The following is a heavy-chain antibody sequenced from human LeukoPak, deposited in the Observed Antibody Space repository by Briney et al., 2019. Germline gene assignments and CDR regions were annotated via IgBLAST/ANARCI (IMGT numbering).Heavy chain of an antibody. Sequence: SETLSLTCTVSGGSISSYYWSWIRQPPGKGLEGIGYIYYSGSTNYNPSLKSRVTISVDTSKNQFSLKLSSVTAADTAVYYCARADIVVVPAAETLYYYYGMDVWGQGTTVTVSS. V-gene: IGHV4-59*01. CDR2: IYYSGST. CDR1: GGSISSYY. J-gene: IGHJ6*02. CDR3: ARADIVVVPAAETLYYYYGMDV. D-gene: IGHD2-2*01.